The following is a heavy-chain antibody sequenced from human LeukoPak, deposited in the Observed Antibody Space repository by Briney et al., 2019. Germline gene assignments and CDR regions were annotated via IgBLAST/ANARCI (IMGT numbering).Heavy chain of an antibody. D-gene: IGHD3-10*01. V-gene: IGHV4-39*01. CDR1: GVSISSSSYY. CDR3: ARFYTTSQYGSGYMDV. CDR2: MSYSGST. J-gene: IGHJ6*03. Sequence: PSETLSLTCTVSGVSISSSSYYWGWIRPPPGKGLEWIGSMSYSGSTYYNPSPKSRVPIAVDTSKTQFSLKLSSVTAADTAVYYCARFYTTSQYGSGYMDVWGKGTTVTVSS.